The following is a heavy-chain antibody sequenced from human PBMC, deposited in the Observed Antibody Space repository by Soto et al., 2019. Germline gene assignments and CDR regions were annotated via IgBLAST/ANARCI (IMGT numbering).Heavy chain of an antibody. J-gene: IGHJ4*02. CDR1: GGTFSSYT. V-gene: IGHV1-69*02. CDR3: ARGAPYSGYDWAIEPHDY. CDR2: IIPILGIA. D-gene: IGHD5-12*01. Sequence: GASVKVSCKASGGTFSSYTISWVRQAPGQGLEWMGRIIPILGIANYAQKFQGRVTITADKSTSTAYMELSSLRSEDTAVYYCARGAPYSGYDWAIEPHDYWGQGTLVTVSS.